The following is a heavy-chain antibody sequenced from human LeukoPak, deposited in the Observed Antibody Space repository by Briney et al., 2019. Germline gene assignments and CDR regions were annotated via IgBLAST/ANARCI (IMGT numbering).Heavy chain of an antibody. CDR1: GFTFDDYD. V-gene: IGHV3-20*04. CDR2: INWNGDET. CDR3: ARDPFCSSTAGCYFEVWFDP. D-gene: IGHD2-2*01. Sequence: GGSLRLSCAASGFTFDDYDMSWVRQVPGKGLEWVSGINWNGDETGYADSVKGRFAISRDNTKNSLYLQMSSLRAEDTALYYCARDPFCSSTAGCYFEVWFDPWGPGTLVTVSS. J-gene: IGHJ5*02.